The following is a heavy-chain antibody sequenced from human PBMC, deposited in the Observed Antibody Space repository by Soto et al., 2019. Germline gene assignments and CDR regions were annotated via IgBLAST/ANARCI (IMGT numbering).Heavy chain of an antibody. Sequence: QVQLQESGPGLVRPSETLSLTCTVSGGSISSYYWSWIRQPPGKGLEWIGYIYYSGSTHYNPSLKSRVTISVDTSKNHFSLKLSSVTPADTAVYYCARHAPYCSSTSHCAYGMDVWGQGTTVTVSS. CDR1: GGSISSYY. V-gene: IGHV4-59*08. D-gene: IGHD2-2*01. J-gene: IGHJ6*02. CDR3: ARHAPYCSSTSHCAYGMDV. CDR2: IYYSGST.